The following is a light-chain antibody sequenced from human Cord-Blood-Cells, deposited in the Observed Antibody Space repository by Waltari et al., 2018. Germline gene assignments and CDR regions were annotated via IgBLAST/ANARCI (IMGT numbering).Light chain of an antibody. Sequence: QSALTQPPSASGSPGQSVTISCTGTSSDVGGYNYVSWYQQHPGKAPKLMIYEVSKRPAGGPDLFSGSKSGNPASLTVSGLQAEDEADYYCSSYAGSNNLVFGGGTKLTVL. CDR1: SSDVGGYNY. CDR3: SSYAGSNNLV. J-gene: IGLJ3*02. CDR2: EVS. V-gene: IGLV2-8*01.